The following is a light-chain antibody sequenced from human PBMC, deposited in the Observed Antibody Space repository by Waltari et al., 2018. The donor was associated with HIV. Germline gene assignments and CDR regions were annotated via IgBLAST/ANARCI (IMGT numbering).Light chain of an antibody. Sequence: DIQLTQSPSSLSASVGVRVTLSCRTSQNINSDLNWYQQKPGKAPKLLIYAASKLQSGVPSRFSGSGSGTEFTLTISGLQPEDLATYYCQESYSTPSLTFGGGTKVEIK. CDR3: QESYSTPSLT. J-gene: IGKJ4*01. CDR1: QNINSD. V-gene: IGKV1-39*01. CDR2: AAS.